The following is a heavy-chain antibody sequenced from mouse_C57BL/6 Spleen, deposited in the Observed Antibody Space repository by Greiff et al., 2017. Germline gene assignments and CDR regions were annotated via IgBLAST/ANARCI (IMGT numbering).Heavy chain of an antibody. Sequence: VQVVESGPELVKPGASVKISCKASGYAFSSSWMNWVKQRPGKGLEWIGRIYPGDGDTNYNGKFKGKATLTADKSSSTAYMQLSSLTSEDSAVYFCAREDDYGGDYWGQGTSVTVSS. D-gene: IGHD1-1*02. CDR2: IYPGDGDT. J-gene: IGHJ4*01. CDR1: GYAFSSSW. V-gene: IGHV1-82*01. CDR3: AREDDYGGDY.